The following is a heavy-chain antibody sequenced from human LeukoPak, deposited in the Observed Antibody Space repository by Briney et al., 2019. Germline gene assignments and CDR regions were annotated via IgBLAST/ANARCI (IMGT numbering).Heavy chain of an antibody. J-gene: IGHJ4*02. CDR3: ARDLLGYCSSTSCYTGFDY. Sequence: PGGSLRLSCAASGFTFSSYAMHWVRQAPGKGLEWVAVISYDRSNKYYADSVKGRFTISRDNSKNTLYLQMNSLRAEDTAVYYCARDLLGYCSSTSCYTGFDYWGQGTLVTVSS. V-gene: IGHV3-30-3*01. D-gene: IGHD2-2*02. CDR1: GFTFSSYA. CDR2: ISYDRSNK.